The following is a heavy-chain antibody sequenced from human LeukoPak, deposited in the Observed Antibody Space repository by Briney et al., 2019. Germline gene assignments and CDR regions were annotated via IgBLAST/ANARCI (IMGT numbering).Heavy chain of an antibody. CDR2: MSSNGNSR. J-gene: IGHJ6*02. CDR3: ARGTAYYYGMDV. D-gene: IGHD5-18*01. CDR1: GFTFNNYA. V-gene: IGHV3-30*01. Sequence: PGGSLRLSCAASGFTFNNYAMRWVRQAPGKGLEWVTIMSSNGNSRFYANSVRGRFTVSRDSSNNTLYLQMNGLSAKDTAVYYCARGTAYYYGMDVWGQGTTVIVSS.